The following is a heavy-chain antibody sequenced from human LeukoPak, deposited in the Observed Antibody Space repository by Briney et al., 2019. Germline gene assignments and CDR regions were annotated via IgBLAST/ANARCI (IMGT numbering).Heavy chain of an antibody. CDR1: GGSFSGYY. D-gene: IGHD5-18*01. J-gene: IGHJ4*02. CDR2: INHSGST. CDR3: ARGGRDTAMARFDY. Sequence: SETLSLTCAVYGGSFSGYYWSWIRQPPGKGLEWIGEINHSGSTNYNPSLKSRVTISVDTSKNQFSLKLSSVTAADTAVYYCARGGRDTAMARFDYWGQGTLVTVSS. V-gene: IGHV4-34*01.